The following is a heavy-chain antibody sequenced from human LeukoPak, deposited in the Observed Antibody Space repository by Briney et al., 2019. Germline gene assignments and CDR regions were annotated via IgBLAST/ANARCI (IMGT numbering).Heavy chain of an antibody. CDR2: IIPIFGTA. D-gene: IGHD3-10*01. Sequence: GASVKVSCKASGGTFSSYAISWVRQAPGQGLEWMGGIIPIFGTANYAQKFQGRVTITADESTSTAYMELSSLRSEDTAVYYCAGGSPHYGSGVSFDYWGQGTLVTVSS. J-gene: IGHJ4*02. V-gene: IGHV1-69*13. CDR3: AGGSPHYGSGVSFDY. CDR1: GGTFSSYA.